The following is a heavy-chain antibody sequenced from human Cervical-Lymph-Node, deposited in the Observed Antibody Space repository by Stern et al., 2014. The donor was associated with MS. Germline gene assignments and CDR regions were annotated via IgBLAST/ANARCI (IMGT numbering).Heavy chain of an antibody. CDR2: TYVDKDK. CDR1: GFSVTTAGVG. Sequence: QVTLRESGPTLVKPTQTVTLTCTLSGFSVTTAGVGVGWIRQPPGKALEWLALTYVDKDKLYSPSLKNRLTITKDTSKNQVVLTMTNVDPVDTATYYCTHSRVKYCRGGTCYSSLFDYWGQGTLVTVSS. D-gene: IGHD2-15*01. V-gene: IGHV2-5*02. J-gene: IGHJ4*02. CDR3: THSRVKYCRGGTCYSSLFDY.